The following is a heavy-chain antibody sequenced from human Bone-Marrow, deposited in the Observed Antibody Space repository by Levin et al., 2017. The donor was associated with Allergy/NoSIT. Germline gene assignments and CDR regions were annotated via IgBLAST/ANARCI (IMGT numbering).Heavy chain of an antibody. J-gene: IGHJ6*02. CDR1: GGSISRPSYY. D-gene: IGHD3-10*01. CDR2: IYSSGNT. Sequence: ESLKISCTVSGGSISRPSYYWGWIRQPPGKGLEWIGSIYSSGNTYYNPSLQSRVTISVDTSKNQFSLKLSSVTAADTAVYYCATFRGFGELSYGLDVWGQGTTVTVSS. V-gene: IGHV4-39*01. CDR3: ATFRGFGELSYGLDV.